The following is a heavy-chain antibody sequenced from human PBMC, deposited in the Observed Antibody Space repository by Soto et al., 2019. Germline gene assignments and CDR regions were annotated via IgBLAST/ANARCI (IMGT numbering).Heavy chain of an antibody. V-gene: IGHV4-59*01. CDR3: TGAYFDIAGYIPDS. Sequence: SETLSLTCSDSGGSISIGYWTWIRRPPGKGLEWIRYIYLGGSINYNPSLTSRVIISVDTAKNQFSLSLGSVTAADTAVYYCTGAYFDIAGYIPDSCGKGTSVTVST. CDR1: GGSISIGY. CDR2: IYLGGSI. D-gene: IGHD3-9*01. J-gene: IGHJ5*01.